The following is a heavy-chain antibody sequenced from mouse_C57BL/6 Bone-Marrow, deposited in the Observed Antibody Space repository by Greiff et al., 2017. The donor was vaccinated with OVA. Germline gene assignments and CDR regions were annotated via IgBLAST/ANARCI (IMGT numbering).Heavy chain of an antibody. CDR2: IRLKSDNYAT. V-gene: IGHV6-3*01. J-gene: IGHJ1*03. CDR3: TGLTTVVADRYFDV. D-gene: IGHD1-1*01. CDR1: GFTFSNYW. Sequence: EVQLVESGGGLVQPGGSMKLSCVASGFTFSNYWMNWVRQSPEKGLEWVAQIRLKSDNYATHYAESVKGRFTISRDDSKSSVYLQMNNLRAEDTGIYYCTGLTTVVADRYFDVWGTGTTVTVSS.